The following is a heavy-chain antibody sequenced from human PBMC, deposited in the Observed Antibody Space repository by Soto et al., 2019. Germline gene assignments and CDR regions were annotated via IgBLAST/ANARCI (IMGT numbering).Heavy chain of an antibody. CDR2: ISHSGST. J-gene: IGHJ6*03. D-gene: IGHD6-13*01. Sequence: PSETLSLTCTVSGGSISSAAYYWSWIRQHPGKGLEWIGYISHSGSTYYTPSLKSRVIISADTSKNQFSLNLSSVTAADTAVYYCASIAAYYYYMDVWGKGTTVTVSS. CDR3: ASIAAYYYYMDV. CDR1: GGSISSAAYY. V-gene: IGHV4-31*03.